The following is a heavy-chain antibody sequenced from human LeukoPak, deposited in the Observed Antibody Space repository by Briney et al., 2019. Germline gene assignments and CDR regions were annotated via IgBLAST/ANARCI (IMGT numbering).Heavy chain of an antibody. D-gene: IGHD3-10*01. CDR2: INHSGST. CDR3: ARRSWSGELHPPRVDY. Sequence: PSETLSLTCAVYGGSFSGYYWSWIRQPPGKGLEWIGEINHSGSTNYNPSLKSRVTISVDTSKNQFSLKLSSVTAADTAVYYCARRSWSGELHPPRVDYWGQGTLVTVSS. CDR1: GGSFSGYY. J-gene: IGHJ4*02. V-gene: IGHV4-34*01.